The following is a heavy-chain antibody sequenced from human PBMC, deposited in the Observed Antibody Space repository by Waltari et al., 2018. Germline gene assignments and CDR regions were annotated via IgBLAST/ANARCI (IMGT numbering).Heavy chain of an antibody. CDR2: INRSGST. CDR1: GGSFTDFY. V-gene: IGHV4-34*02. J-gene: IGHJ4*02. CDR3: ARDINPLLPAALDY. D-gene: IGHD2-2*01. Sequence: QVHLQQWGAGLLKPSETLSLTCAVSGGSFTDFYWTWIRQSPTKGLEWIGEINRSGSTNYSPSLKSRVTMSVDTSKNQFSLNLSSITAADTAVYYCARDINPLLPAALDYWGQGTLVTVSS.